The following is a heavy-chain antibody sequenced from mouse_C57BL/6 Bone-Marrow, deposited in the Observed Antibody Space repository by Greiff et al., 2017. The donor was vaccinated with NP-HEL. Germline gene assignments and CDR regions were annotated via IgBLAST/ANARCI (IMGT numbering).Heavy chain of an antibody. V-gene: IGHV1-72*01. Sequence: VQLQQPGAELVKPGASVKLSCKASGYTFTSYWMHWVQQRPGRGLEWIGRIDPNRGGTKYNEKFKSKATLTVDKPTSTANMQLSNPTAEDSAVYYCARETTVVDWYFDVWGTGTTVTVYS. CDR2: IDPNRGGT. D-gene: IGHD1-1*01. CDR1: GYTFTSYW. CDR3: ARETTVVDWYFDV. J-gene: IGHJ1*03.